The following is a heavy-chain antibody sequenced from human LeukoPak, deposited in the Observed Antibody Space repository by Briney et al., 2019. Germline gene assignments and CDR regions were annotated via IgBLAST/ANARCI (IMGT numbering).Heavy chain of an antibody. J-gene: IGHJ6*02. D-gene: IGHD5-24*01. V-gene: IGHV3-33*01. Sequence: GRSLRLSCAASGFTFSSYGMHSVRQAPGKGLEWVAVIWYDGSNKYYADSVKGRFTISRDNSKNTLYLQMNSLRAEDTAVYYCARDKLYYGMDVWGQGTTVTVSS. CDR2: IWYDGSNK. CDR1: GFTFSSYG. CDR3: ARDKLYYGMDV.